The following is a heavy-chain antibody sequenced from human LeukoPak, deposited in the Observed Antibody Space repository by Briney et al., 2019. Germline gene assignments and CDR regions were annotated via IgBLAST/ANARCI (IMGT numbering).Heavy chain of an antibody. CDR1: GGSFSGYY. J-gene: IGHJ4*02. Sequence: SETLSLTCAVYGGSFSGYYWSWIRQPPGKGLGWIGEINHSGSTNCNPSLKSRVTISVDTSKNQFSLKLSSVTAADTAVYYCARSWYCSSTSCYAIDYWGQGTLVTVSS. V-gene: IGHV4-34*01. CDR2: INHSGST. D-gene: IGHD2-2*01. CDR3: ARSWYCSSTSCYAIDY.